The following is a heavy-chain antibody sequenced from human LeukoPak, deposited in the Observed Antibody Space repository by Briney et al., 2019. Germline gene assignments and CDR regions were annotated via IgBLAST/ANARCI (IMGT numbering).Heavy chain of an antibody. CDR3: VRVGRIQYFDY. CDR2: ISSSNSYI. J-gene: IGHJ4*02. CDR1: GFTFSSYS. D-gene: IGHD5-18*01. Sequence: GGSLRLSCAASGFTFSSYSMNWVRQAPGKGLEWVSSISSSNSYIYNADSVKGRFTISRDNAKNSLYLQMNSLRAEDTAVYYCVRVGRIQYFDYWGQGTPVTVSS. V-gene: IGHV3-21*01.